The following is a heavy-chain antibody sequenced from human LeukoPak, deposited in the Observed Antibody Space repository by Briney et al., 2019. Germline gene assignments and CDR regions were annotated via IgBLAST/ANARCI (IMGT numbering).Heavy chain of an antibody. J-gene: IGHJ3*02. CDR1: GGSISSGGYY. Sequence: PSQTLSLTCTVSGGSISSGGYYWSWIRQHPGKGLEWIGYIYYSGSTYYNPSLKSRVTISVDTSKNQFSLKLSSVTAADTAVYYCARHDWAIDAFVIWGQGTMVTVSS. CDR2: IYYSGST. CDR3: ARHDWAIDAFVI. D-gene: IGHD3-9*01. V-gene: IGHV4-31*03.